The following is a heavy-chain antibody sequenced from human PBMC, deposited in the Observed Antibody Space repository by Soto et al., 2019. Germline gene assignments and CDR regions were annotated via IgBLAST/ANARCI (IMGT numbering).Heavy chain of an antibody. D-gene: IGHD4-17*01. CDR1: GGSISSYY. V-gene: IGHV4-59*08. CDR3: AGLNGDKPYLDY. J-gene: IGHJ4*02. CDR2: IYYSGST. Sequence: PSETLSLTCTVSGGSISSYYWSWIRQPLGKGLEWIGYIYYSGSTNYNPSLKSRVTISVDTSKNQFPLKLSSVTAADTAVYDWAGLNGDKPYLDYWGQGTLVTVS.